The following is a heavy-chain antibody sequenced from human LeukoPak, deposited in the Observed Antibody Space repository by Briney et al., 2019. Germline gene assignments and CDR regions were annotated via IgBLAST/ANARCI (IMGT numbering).Heavy chain of an antibody. V-gene: IGHV4-31*02. CDR1: GGSISSGGYY. CDR2: IYYSGST. CDR3: ARVLYYYDSSGYFDY. J-gene: IGHJ4*02. Sequence: SETLSLTRTVSGGSISSGGYYWSWIRQHPGKGLEWIGYIYYSGSTYYNPSLKSRVTISVDTSKNQFSLKLSSVTAADTAVYYCARVLYYYDSSGYFDYWGQGTLVTVSS. D-gene: IGHD3-22*01.